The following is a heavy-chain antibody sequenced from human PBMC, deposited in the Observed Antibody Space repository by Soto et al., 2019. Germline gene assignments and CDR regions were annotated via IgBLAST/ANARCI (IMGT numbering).Heavy chain of an antibody. CDR2: IYYSGST. CDR1: GGSISSGGYY. J-gene: IGHJ4*02. CDR3: ARDPVTADGIDY. V-gene: IGHV4-31*03. Sequence: SETLSLTCTVSGGSISSGGYYWSWIRQHPGKGLEWIGYIYYSGSTYYNPSLKSRVTISVDTSKNQFSLKLSSVTAADTAVYYCARDPVTADGIDYWGQGTLVTVSS. D-gene: IGHD5-18*01.